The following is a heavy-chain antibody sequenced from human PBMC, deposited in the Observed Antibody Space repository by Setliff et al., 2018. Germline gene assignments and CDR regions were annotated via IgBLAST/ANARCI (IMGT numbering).Heavy chain of an antibody. J-gene: IGHJ5*02. Sequence: PSETLSLTCAVSGFSISSGYYWGWIRQPPGKGLEWIVNIHHSGKAYYNPSFKSRVTMSVDTSKNHVSLKLSSVTAADTAVYYCARAHTWSLPNDNSGYPGWFDPWGQGTLVTVSS. CDR2: IHHSGKA. V-gene: IGHV4-38-2*01. D-gene: IGHD3-22*01. CDR3: ARAHTWSLPNDNSGYPGWFDP. CDR1: GFSISSGYY.